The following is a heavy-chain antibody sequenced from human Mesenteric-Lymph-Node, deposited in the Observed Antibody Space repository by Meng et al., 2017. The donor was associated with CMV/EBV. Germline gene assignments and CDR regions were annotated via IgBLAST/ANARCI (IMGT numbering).Heavy chain of an antibody. CDR2: IYYSGST. Sequence: GSLRLSCTVSGGSISSSSYYWGWIRQPPGKGLEWIGSIYYSGSTYYNPSLKSRVTISVDTSKNQFSLKLSSVTAADTAVYYCARRRINYYDSSGQDYWGQGTLVTVSS. CDR3: ARRRINYYDSSGQDY. D-gene: IGHD3-22*01. J-gene: IGHJ4*02. CDR1: GGSISSSSYY. V-gene: IGHV4-39*07.